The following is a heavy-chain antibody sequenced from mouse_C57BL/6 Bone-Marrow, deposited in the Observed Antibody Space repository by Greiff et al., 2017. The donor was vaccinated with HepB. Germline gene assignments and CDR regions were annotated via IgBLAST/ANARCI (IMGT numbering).Heavy chain of an antibody. J-gene: IGHJ1*03. CDR3: ARHPSITGYFDV. V-gene: IGHV5-6*01. Sequence: EVHLVESGGDLVKPGGSLKLSCAASGFTFSSYGMSWVRQTPDSVKGRFTISRDNAKNTLYLQMSSLKSEDTAMYYCARHPSITGYFDVWGTGTTVTVSS. CDR1: GFTFSSYG. D-gene: IGHD1-1*01.